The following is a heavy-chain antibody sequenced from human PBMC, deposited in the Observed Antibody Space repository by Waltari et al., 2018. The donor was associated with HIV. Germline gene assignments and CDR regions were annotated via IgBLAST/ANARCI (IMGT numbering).Heavy chain of an antibody. V-gene: IGHV3-9*01. CDR2: ISWNSGSI. CDR1: GFTFDDYA. J-gene: IGHJ4*02. CDR3: AKDAWGRCSSTSCYVGFDY. D-gene: IGHD2-2*01. Sequence: EVQLVESGGGLVQPGRSLRLSCAASGFTFDDYAMHWVRQAPGKGLEWVSGISWNSGSIGYADSVKGRFTISRDNAKNSLYLQMNSLRAEDTALYYCAKDAWGRCSSTSCYVGFDYWGQGTLVTVSS.